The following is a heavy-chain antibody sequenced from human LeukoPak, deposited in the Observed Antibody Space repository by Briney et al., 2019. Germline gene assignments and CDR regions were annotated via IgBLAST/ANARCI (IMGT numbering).Heavy chain of an antibody. Sequence: GASLRLSCAASGFSFSSSAMSWVRQAPGKGLEWVSAINDSGDSTYYADSVKGRFTVSRDNSKNTLYLQMNGLRAEDTAVYYCAKAAGGLAYWGQGTLVIISS. V-gene: IGHV3-23*01. CDR2: INDSGDST. CDR3: AKAAGGLAY. CDR1: GFSFSSSA. D-gene: IGHD3-16*01. J-gene: IGHJ4*02.